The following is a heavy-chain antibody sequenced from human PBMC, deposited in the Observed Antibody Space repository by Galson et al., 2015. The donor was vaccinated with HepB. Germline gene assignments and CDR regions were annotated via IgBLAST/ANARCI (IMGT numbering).Heavy chain of an antibody. D-gene: IGHD3-3*01. CDR2: IIPIFGTA. J-gene: IGHJ6*02. Sequence: SVKVSCKASGGTFSSYAISWVRQAPGQGLEWMGGIIPIFGTANYAQKFQGRVTITADKSTSTAYMEMSSLISEDTAVYYFARDRAYDFGRGYNYYYGMDVWCQGTTVTVSS. V-gene: IGHV1-69*06. CDR1: GGTFSSYA. CDR3: ARDRAYDFGRGYNYYYGMDV.